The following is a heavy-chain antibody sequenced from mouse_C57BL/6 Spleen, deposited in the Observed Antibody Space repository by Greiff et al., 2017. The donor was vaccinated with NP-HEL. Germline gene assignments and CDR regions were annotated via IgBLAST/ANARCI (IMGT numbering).Heavy chain of an antibody. Sequence: QVQLQQPGAELVKPGASVKLSCKASGYTFTSYWMHWVKQRPGQGLEWIGMIHPNSGSTNYNEKFKSKATLTVDKSSSTAYMQLSSLTSEDSAVYYCARSLDYGSSYPFAYWGQGTLVTVSA. CDR1: GYTFTSYW. CDR2: IHPNSGST. V-gene: IGHV1-64*01. D-gene: IGHD1-1*01. CDR3: ARSLDYGSSYPFAY. J-gene: IGHJ3*01.